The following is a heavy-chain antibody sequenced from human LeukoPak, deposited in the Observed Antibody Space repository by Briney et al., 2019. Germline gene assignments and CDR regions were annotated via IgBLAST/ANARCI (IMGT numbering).Heavy chain of an antibody. V-gene: IGHV3-30-3*01. J-gene: IGHJ4*02. CDR1: GFTFSSYA. Sequence: GGSLRLSCAASGFTFSSYAMHWVRQAPGKGLEWVAVISYDGSNKYHADSVKGRFTISRDNSKNTLYLQMNSLRAEDTAVYYCARSDSGGLDYWGQGTLVTVSS. D-gene: IGHD2-21*02. CDR2: ISYDGSNK. CDR3: ARSDSGGLDY.